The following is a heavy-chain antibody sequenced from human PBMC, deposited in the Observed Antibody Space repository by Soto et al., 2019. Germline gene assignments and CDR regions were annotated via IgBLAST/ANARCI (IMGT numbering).Heavy chain of an antibody. D-gene: IGHD3-10*01. J-gene: IGHJ4*02. CDR2: INPSGGST. Sequence: QVQLVQSGAEVKKPGASVKVSCKASGYTFTSYYMHWVRQAPGQGLEWMGIINPSGGSTSYAQKFQGRVPMTRDPATSTVYKELSSLRSEDKAGYYCARGRGTGWATMVRGVTPPFDYWGQGTLVTVSS. CDR1: GYTFTSYY. CDR3: ARGRGTGWATMVRGVTPPFDY. V-gene: IGHV1-46*01.